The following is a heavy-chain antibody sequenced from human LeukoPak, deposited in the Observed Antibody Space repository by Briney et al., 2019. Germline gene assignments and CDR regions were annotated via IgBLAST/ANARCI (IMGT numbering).Heavy chain of an antibody. CDR1: GGSFSGYY. CDR3: AKSNGYGLVDI. D-gene: IGHD3-10*01. CDR2: INHSGST. V-gene: IGHV4-34*01. J-gene: IGHJ3*02. Sequence: PSETLSLTCAVYGGSFSGYYWSWIRQPPGKGLEWIGEINHSGSTNYNPSLKSRVTISVDTSKNQFSLKLSAVTAADTAVYYCAKSNGYGLVDIWGQGTMVTVSS.